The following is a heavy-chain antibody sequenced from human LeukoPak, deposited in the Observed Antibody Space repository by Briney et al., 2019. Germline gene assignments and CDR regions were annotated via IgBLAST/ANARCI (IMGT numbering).Heavy chain of an antibody. V-gene: IGHV3-64*01. J-gene: IGHJ4*02. CDR1: GFTFSAYA. Sequence: PGGSLRRSCAASGFTFSAYAMHWVRQGPGKGLEYVSAISSNGGSTYYANSVKGRVTISRDNSKNTLYLQMGSLRAEDMGVYYCARGEAKMYYYGSGTFDYWGQGTLVTVSS. CDR2: ISSNGGST. CDR3: ARGEAKMYYYGSGTFDY. D-gene: IGHD3-10*01.